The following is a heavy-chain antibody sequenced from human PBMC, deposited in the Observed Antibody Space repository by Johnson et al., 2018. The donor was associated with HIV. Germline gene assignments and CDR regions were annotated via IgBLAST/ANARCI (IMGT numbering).Heavy chain of an antibody. Sequence: VYLVESGGGLVQPGRSLRLSCTASGFTFDDYAMHWVRLAPGKGLEWVSGISWNSGSIAYADSVKGRFTTSRDNAKNSLYLQVKSLRAEDTALYLCAKDNGIAGTSGDAFDIWGQGTMVTVSS. CDR2: ISWNSGSI. J-gene: IGHJ3*02. V-gene: IGHV3-9*01. CDR3: AKDNGIAGTSGDAFDI. CDR1: GFTFDDYA. D-gene: IGHD6-13*01.